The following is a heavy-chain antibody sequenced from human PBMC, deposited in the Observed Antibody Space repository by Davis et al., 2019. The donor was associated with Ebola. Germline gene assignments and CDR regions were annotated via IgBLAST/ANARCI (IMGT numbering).Heavy chain of an antibody. CDR1: GDSMSDYY. CDR2: IYYSGTT. V-gene: IGHV4-59*01. CDR3: AKDVLLWFGELKTPSFDY. D-gene: IGHD3-10*01. Sequence: SETLSLTCTVSGDSMSDYYYNWIRQPPGRGLEWIGNIYYSGTTNLNPSLKSRVTISGDTSKNQFSLKLNSVTAADTAVYYCAKDVLLWFGELKTPSFDYWGQGTLVTVSS. J-gene: IGHJ4*02.